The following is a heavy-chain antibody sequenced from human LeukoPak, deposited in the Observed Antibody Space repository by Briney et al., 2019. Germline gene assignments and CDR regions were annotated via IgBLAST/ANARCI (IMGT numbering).Heavy chain of an antibody. CDR2: IYNSGST. V-gene: IGHV4-4*07. CDR1: GGSISSYY. D-gene: IGHD6-13*01. CDR3: ARVKSYTSSYHPLWFAP. J-gene: IGHJ5*02. Sequence: SETLSLTCTVSGGSISSYYWSWIRQPPGKGLEWIGHIYNSGSTNDNPSLKSRVTMSVDTSKHQFSLKLSSVTAADTALYYCARVKSYTSSYHPLWFAPWGPRTLVTVSP.